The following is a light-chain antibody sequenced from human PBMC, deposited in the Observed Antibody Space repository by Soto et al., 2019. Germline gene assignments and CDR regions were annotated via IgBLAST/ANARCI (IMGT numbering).Light chain of an antibody. CDR2: DVN. J-gene: IGLJ2*01. Sequence: QSVLTQPASVSGSPGQSITISCTGTSSDVGGYNYVSWYQHNPAKAPKLMIYDVNNRPSGVSNRFSGSKSGNTASLTISGLQAEDEAAYYCSSYTSSSTRLVFGGGTKLTVL. CDR1: SSDVGGYNY. CDR3: SSYTSSSTRLV. V-gene: IGLV2-14*03.